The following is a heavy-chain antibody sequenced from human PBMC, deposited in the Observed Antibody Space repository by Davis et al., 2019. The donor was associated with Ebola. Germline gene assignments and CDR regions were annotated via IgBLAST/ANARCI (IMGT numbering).Heavy chain of an antibody. CDR3: ARDTGTTADY. CDR1: GYTFTSYF. D-gene: IGHD1-1*01. Sequence: ASVKVSCKASGYTFTSYFMHWVRQAPGQGLEWMGRINPNSGGTNYAQKFQGRVTMTRDTSISTAYMELSSLRSEDTAVYYCARDTGTTADYWGQGTLVTVSS. CDR2: INPNSGGT. V-gene: IGHV1-2*06. J-gene: IGHJ4*02.